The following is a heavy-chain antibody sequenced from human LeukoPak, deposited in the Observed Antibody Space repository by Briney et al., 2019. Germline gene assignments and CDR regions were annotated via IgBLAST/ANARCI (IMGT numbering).Heavy chain of an antibody. Sequence: GGSLRLSCAASGFTFSDYNMNWVRQAPGQGLEWLSHIGGRTSTTYYADSVKGRFTISRDNAKNSLYLQMNSLRAEDTAMYYCARDWVHCSGGTCSTDYWGQGTLVTVSS. J-gene: IGHJ4*02. D-gene: IGHD2-15*01. CDR3: ARDWVHCSGGTCSTDY. CDR2: IGGRTSTT. V-gene: IGHV3-48*01. CDR1: GFTFSDYN.